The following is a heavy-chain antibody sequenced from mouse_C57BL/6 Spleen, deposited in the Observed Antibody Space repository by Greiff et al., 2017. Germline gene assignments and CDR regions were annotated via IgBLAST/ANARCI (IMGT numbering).Heavy chain of an antibody. J-gene: IGHJ4*01. CDR3: ARSNWDDAMDY. CDR1: GYAFSSSW. CDR2: LYPGDGDT. Sequence: QVQLKQSGPELVKPGASVKISCKASGYAFSSSWMNWVKQRPGKGLEWIGRLYPGDGDTNYNGKFKGKATLTADKSSSTAYMQLSSLTAEDSAVYFCARSNWDDAMDYWGQGTSVTVSS. V-gene: IGHV1-82*01. D-gene: IGHD4-1*02.